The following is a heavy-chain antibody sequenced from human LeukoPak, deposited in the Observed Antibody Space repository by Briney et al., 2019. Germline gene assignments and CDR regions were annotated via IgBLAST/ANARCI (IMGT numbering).Heavy chain of an antibody. CDR1: RFTLSTYW. Sequence: GSLRLSCAASRFTLSTYWMSWVRQAPGKGLEWVAHIKQDGSQEYYVDSVKGRFTISRDSAKNSLYLQMNSLRAEDTAVYYCARGVPYDSWSGPHYSDYWGQGTLVTASS. J-gene: IGHJ4*02. D-gene: IGHD3-3*01. V-gene: IGHV3-7*01. CDR3: ARGVPYDSWSGPHYSDY. CDR2: IKQDGSQE.